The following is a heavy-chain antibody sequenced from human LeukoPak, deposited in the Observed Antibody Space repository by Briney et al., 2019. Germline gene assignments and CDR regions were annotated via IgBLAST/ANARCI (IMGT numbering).Heavy chain of an antibody. CDR3: ARDGYDILTGYYSGY. CDR2: IYSGGST. CDR1: GFTVSSNY. Sequence: PGGSLRLSCAASGFTVSSNYMSWVRQAPGTGLEWASVIYSGGSTYYADSVKGRFTISRDNSKNTLYLQMNSLRAEDTAVYYCARDGYDILTGYYSGYWGQGTLVTVSS. V-gene: IGHV3-66*01. J-gene: IGHJ4*02. D-gene: IGHD3-9*01.